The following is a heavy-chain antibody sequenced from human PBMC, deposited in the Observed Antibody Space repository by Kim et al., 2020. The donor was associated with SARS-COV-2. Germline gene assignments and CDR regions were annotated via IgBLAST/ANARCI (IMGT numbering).Heavy chain of an antibody. Sequence: SETLSLTCAVYGGSFSGYYWSWIRQPPGKGLEWIGEINHSGSTNYNPSLKSRVTISVDTSKNQFSLKLSSVTAADTAVYYCARGRSLGRIQLWLTPQANLTRTHYYYGMDVWGQGTTVTVSS. J-gene: IGHJ6*02. V-gene: IGHV4-34*01. CDR2: INHSGST. CDR3: ARGRSLGRIQLWLTPQANLTRTHYYYGMDV. D-gene: IGHD5-18*01. CDR1: GGSFSGYY.